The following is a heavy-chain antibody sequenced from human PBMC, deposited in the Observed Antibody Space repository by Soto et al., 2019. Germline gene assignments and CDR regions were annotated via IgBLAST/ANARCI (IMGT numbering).Heavy chain of an antibody. CDR1: RDFTSRPYW. J-gene: IGHJ3*01. CDR2: ISPSGTT. Sequence: QVQLQESGPGLVKPSETLSLTCTFSRDFTSRPYWWRWVRQPPEKGLEWIGEISPSGTTNYNPSFKSRATISADKSMNQLSVRLNSVTDADTAVYYCARGANRAFDVWGQGTMVTVSS. CDR3: ARGANRAFDV. V-gene: IGHV4-4*02.